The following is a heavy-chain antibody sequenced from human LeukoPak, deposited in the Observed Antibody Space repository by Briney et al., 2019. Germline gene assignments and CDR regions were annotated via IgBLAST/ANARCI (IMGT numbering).Heavy chain of an antibody. J-gene: IGHJ6*02. CDR3: ARDGSDWSMDV. CDR2: IWSDGSTK. Sequence: QPGGSLRLSCAASGFTFSSYGMHWVRQAPGKGLEWVAVIWSDGSTKYYADSVKGRFTISRDNSKNTLYLQMNSLRAEDTAVYYCARDGSDWSMDVWGQGTTVTVSS. V-gene: IGHV3-33*01. CDR1: GFTFSSYG. D-gene: IGHD2-21*01.